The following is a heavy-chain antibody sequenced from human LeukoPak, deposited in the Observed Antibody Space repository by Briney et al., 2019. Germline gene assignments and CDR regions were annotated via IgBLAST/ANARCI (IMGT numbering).Heavy chain of an antibody. Sequence: PSETLSLTCTVSGGSISSSSYYWGWIRQPPGKGLEWIGSIYYSGSTYYNPSLKSRVTISVDTSKNQFSLKLSSVTAADTAVYYCARQVVPAAIPVAWVDPWGQGTQVTVSS. V-gene: IGHV4-39*01. D-gene: IGHD2-2*02. CDR3: ARQVVPAAIPVAWVDP. CDR2: IYYSGST. CDR1: GGSISSSSYY. J-gene: IGHJ5*02.